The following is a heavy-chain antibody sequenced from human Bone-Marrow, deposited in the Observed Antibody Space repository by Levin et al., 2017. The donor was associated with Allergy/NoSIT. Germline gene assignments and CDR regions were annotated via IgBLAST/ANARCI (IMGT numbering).Heavy chain of an antibody. CDR3: AKDSFGDNNWFDS. D-gene: IGHD4-17*01. CDR2: INWNSGSI. J-gene: IGHJ5*01. CDR1: GFTFDDYA. V-gene: IGHV3-9*01. Sequence: PGGSLRLSCAVSGFTFDDYAMHWVRQAPGKGLEWVSGINWNSGSIGYAESVKGRFTISRDNAKNSLYLQMDSLRTEDTAMYFCAKDSFGDNNWFDSWGQGTLVTVSS.